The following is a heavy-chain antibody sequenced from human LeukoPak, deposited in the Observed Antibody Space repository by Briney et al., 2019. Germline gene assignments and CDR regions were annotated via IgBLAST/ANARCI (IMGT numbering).Heavy chain of an antibody. CDR2: VNPYNGNA. CDR3: AREIYGRFDF. V-gene: IGHV1-18*01. Sequence: GASVKVSCKASGYTFTSYGISWVRQAPGQGLECMGWVNPYNGNADYAQKFHGRVTLTTDTSTSTAYMELRSLRSDDSAMYYCAREIYGRFDFWGQGTLVTVSS. J-gene: IGHJ4*02. D-gene: IGHD4-17*01. CDR1: GYTFTSYG.